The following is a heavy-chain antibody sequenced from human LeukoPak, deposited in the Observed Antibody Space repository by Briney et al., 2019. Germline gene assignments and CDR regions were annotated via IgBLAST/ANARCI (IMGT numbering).Heavy chain of an antibody. J-gene: IGHJ4*02. V-gene: IGHV4-34*01. D-gene: IGHD6-19*01. CDR1: GGSFSGYC. CDR3: ARGRAVAGTWNY. CDR2: INHSGST. Sequence: SETLSLTCAVYGGSFSGYCWSRIRQPPGKGLEWIGEINHSGSTNYNPSLKNRVTISVDTSKNQFSLKLSSVTAADTAVYYCARGRAVAGTWNYWGQGTLVTVSS.